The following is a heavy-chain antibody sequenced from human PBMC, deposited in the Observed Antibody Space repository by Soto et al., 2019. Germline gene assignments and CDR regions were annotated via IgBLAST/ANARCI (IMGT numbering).Heavy chain of an antibody. Sequence: PGGSLRLSCAASGFTFTDAWMAWVRQAPGKGLEWVGRIKSQTHGGTTDFAAPVKGRFNISRDDSKNTLYLQMINLQIDDTAVYHCTTDLGKMSLPIFSSWGQGTLVTVSS. V-gene: IGHV3-15*01. D-gene: IGHD1-26*01. CDR3: TTDLGKMSLPIFSS. CDR2: IKSQTHGGTT. CDR1: GFTFTDAW. J-gene: IGHJ5*02.